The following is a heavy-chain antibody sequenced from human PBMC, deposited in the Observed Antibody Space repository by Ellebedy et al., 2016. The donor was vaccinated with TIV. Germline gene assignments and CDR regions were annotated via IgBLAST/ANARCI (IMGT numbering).Heavy chain of an antibody. CDR3: ARVYGSANYWVY. J-gene: IGHJ4*02. D-gene: IGHD3-10*01. V-gene: IGHV1-69*10. Sequence: ASVKVSCKASGGSFSSYGISWVRQAPGQGLEWMGGIIPILGVATYAQKFQGRVTITADKYTSTAYMELISLRSEDTAVYYCARVYGSANYWVYWGQGTLVTVSS. CDR1: GGSFSSYG. CDR2: IIPILGVA.